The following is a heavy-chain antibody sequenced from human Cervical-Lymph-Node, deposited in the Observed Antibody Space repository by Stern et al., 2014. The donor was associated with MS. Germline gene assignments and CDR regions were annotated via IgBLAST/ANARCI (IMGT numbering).Heavy chain of an antibody. D-gene: IGHD3-3*01. V-gene: IGHV3-9*01. CDR1: GFTFDDYA. CDR2: VTWNSGSI. J-gene: IGHJ6*02. Sequence: EVQLVESGGGLVQPGRSLRLSCAASGFTFDDYAMHWVRQAPGKGLEWVSGVTWNSGSIGYADSMRGRFTISRDNAKNSLYLQMNSLRAEDSALYYCVKGWTRFSIYGMDVWGQGTTVTVSS. CDR3: VKGWTRFSIYGMDV.